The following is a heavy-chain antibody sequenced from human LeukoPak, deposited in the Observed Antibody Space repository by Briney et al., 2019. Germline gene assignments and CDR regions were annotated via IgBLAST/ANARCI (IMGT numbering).Heavy chain of an antibody. V-gene: IGHV3-21*01. Sequence: PGGSLRLSCAASGFTFSSYALSWVRQAPGKGLEWVSSISSSSSYIYYADSVKGRFTISRDNAKNSLYLQMNSLRAEDTAVYYCARDLPDYGDFNVWGQGTLVTVSS. CDR3: ARDLPDYGDFNV. D-gene: IGHD4-17*01. CDR1: GFTFSSYA. J-gene: IGHJ4*02. CDR2: ISSSSSYI.